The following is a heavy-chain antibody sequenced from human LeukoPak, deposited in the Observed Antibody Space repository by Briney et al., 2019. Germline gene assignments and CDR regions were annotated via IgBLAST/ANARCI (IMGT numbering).Heavy chain of an antibody. J-gene: IGHJ4*02. CDR1: GFTFSSYA. D-gene: IGHD3-3*01. CDR3: AKDLLSRSGTYGFDY. V-gene: IGHV3-23*01. Sequence: GGSLRLSCAASGFTFSSYAMTWVRQAPGKGLECVSTISGGGGSAYYADSVKGRFTISRDISKNTLYLQMNSLRAEDTAVYYCAKDLLSRSGTYGFDYWGQGTLVTVSS. CDR2: ISGGGGSA.